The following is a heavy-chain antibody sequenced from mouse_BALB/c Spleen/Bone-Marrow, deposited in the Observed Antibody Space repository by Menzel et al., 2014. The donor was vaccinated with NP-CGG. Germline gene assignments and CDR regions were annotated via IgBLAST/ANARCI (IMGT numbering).Heavy chain of an antibody. CDR2: INPSNGGI. CDR3: TREGAY. V-gene: IGHV1S81*02. Sequence: QVQLKQSGAELVKPGASVKLSCKASGYTFXSYYMYWVKQRPGQGLEWIGEINPSNGGINFNEKFKSKATLTVDKSSGTAYMQLSSLTSEDSAVYYCTREGAYWGQGTLVTVSA. J-gene: IGHJ3*01. CDR1: GYTFXSYY.